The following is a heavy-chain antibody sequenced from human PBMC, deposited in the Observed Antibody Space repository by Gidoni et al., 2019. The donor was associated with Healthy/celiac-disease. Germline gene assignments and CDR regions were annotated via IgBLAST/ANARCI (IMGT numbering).Heavy chain of an antibody. V-gene: IGHV1-69*04. CDR2: IIPTLGIA. D-gene: IGHD4-17*01. J-gene: IGHJ4*02. Sequence: QVQLVQSGAEVKKPGSSVKVSCKASGGTFSSYAISWVRQAPGQGLEWMGRIIPTLGIANYAQKFQGRVTITADKSTSTAYMELSSLRSEDTAVYYCARDDYGDWDFDYWGQGTLVTVSS. CDR3: ARDDYGDWDFDY. CDR1: GGTFSSYA.